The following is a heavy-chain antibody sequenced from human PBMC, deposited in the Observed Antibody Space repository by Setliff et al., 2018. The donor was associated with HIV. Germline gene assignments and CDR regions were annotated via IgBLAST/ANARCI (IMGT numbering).Heavy chain of an antibody. Sequence: SVKVSCKPAGGTFNSYAFSWVRQAPGQGLEWMAGIMPIFGTVSHTQKFQGRVRISTEESTNTVYMELTSLRSEDTAVYYCASGENLQPRMDVWGQGTTVTVSS. V-gene: IGHV1-69*05. CDR2: IMPIFGTV. CDR1: GGTFNSYA. CDR3: ASGENLQPRMDV. J-gene: IGHJ6*02. D-gene: IGHD5-18*01.